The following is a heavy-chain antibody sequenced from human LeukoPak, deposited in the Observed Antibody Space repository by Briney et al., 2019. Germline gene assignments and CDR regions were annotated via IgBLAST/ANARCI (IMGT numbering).Heavy chain of an antibody. V-gene: IGHV3-30*02. CDR2: IRYDGSNK. D-gene: IGHD6-19*01. Sequence: GGSLRLSCEASGFTFSSYSMNWVRQAPGKGLEWVAFIRYDGSNKYYADSVKGRFTISRDNSKNTLYLQMNSLRAEDTAVYYCAKCMGMGFSSGWYPALGYWGQGTLVTVSS. CDR3: AKCMGMGFSSGWYPALGY. J-gene: IGHJ4*02. CDR1: GFTFSSYS.